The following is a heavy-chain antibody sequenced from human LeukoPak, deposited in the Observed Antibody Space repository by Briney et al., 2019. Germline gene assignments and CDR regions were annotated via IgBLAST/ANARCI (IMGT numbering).Heavy chain of an antibody. D-gene: IGHD3-16*02. Sequence: SVKVSCKASGGTFSSYAISWVRQAPGQGLEWMGGIIPIFGTANYAQKFQGRVTITTDESTSTAYMELSSLRFEDTAVYYCARGADHLTYYDYVWGSYRYTYFDYWGQGTLVTVSS. CDR3: ARGADHLTYYDYVWGSYRYTYFDY. CDR1: GGTFSSYA. V-gene: IGHV1-69*05. CDR2: IIPIFGTA. J-gene: IGHJ4*02.